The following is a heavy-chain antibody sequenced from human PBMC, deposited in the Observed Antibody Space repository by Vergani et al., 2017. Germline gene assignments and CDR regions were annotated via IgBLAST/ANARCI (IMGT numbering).Heavy chain of an antibody. CDR1: GYTFTSYY. Sequence: QVQLVQSGAEVKKPGASVKVSCKASGYTFTSYYMHWVRQAPGQGLEWMGIINPSGGSKSYAQKFQGRVTMTRDTSTSTVYMELSSLRSEDTAVYYCVRDGGYGVVVAAYGDYWGQGTLVTVSS. D-gene: IGHD2-15*01. J-gene: IGHJ4*02. CDR3: VRDGGYGVVVAAYGDY. V-gene: IGHV1-46*01. CDR2: INPSGGSK.